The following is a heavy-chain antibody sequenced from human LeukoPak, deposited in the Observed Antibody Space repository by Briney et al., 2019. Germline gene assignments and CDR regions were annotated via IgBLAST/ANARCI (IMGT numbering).Heavy chain of an antibody. J-gene: IGHJ4*02. CDR3: ATNPARAYFDN. CDR1: GFTFSSYA. CDR2: ISRTSTNI. V-gene: IGHV3-48*02. Sequence: GGSLRLSCAASGFTFSSYAMSWVRQAPGKGLEWVSYISRTSTNIYYADSVKGRFTISRDNAMNSLHLQMNSLRDEDTAVYYCATNPARAYFDNWGQGALVTVSS.